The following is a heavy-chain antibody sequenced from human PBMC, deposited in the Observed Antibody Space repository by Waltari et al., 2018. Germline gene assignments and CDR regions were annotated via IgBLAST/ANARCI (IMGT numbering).Heavy chain of an antibody. CDR2: IWSDGSYE. D-gene: IGHD3-10*01. CDR1: AFAFSSCA. Sequence: QVQLVESGGGVVQPGRSLRLSCAASAFAFSSCAMHWVRQAPGKGLEWVAVIWSDGSYEYYADSVKGRFTVSRDNSKTALFVQMNSLRAEDTAVYYRARALGSGSFLIDFWGQGTLVTVSS. J-gene: IGHJ4*02. CDR3: ARALGSGSFLIDF. V-gene: IGHV3-33*01.